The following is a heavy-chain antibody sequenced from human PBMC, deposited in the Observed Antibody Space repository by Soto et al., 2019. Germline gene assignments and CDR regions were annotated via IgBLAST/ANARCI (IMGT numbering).Heavy chain of an antibody. CDR1: GYTFTSYG. CDR3: AREESGWYFWFDP. J-gene: IGHJ5*02. D-gene: IGHD6-19*01. Sequence: QVQLVQSGAEVKKPGASVKVSCKASGYTFTSYGISWVRQAPGQGLEWMGWISTYNGNTNYAQKLQGRVTMTTDTSTSTGYMGLRSLRTDDTAVDYCAREESGWYFWFDPWGQGTLVTVSS. CDR2: ISTYNGNT. V-gene: IGHV1-18*01.